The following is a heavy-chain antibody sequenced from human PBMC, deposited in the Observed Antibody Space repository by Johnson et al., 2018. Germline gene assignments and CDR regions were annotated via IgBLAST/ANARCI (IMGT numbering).Heavy chain of an antibody. CDR1: GFTFDDYV. D-gene: IGHD2-2*01. Sequence: VQLVQSGGGLVQPGRSLRLSCAASGFTFDDYVMHWVRQAPGKGLEWVSGISWNSGSIGYADSVKGRFTISRDNAKNYLYLQMNSLRTEDTALYYSAGEAAAATIYYYMDVWGKGTTVTVSS. V-gene: IGHV3-9*01. CDR3: AGEAAAATIYYYMDV. J-gene: IGHJ6*03. CDR2: ISWNSGSI.